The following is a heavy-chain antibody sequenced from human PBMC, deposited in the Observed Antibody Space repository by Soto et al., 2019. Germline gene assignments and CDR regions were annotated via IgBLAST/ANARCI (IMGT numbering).Heavy chain of an antibody. D-gene: IGHD6-13*01. CDR3: AREGLPGSSSYGY. J-gene: IGHJ4*02. V-gene: IGHV1-2*02. CDR2: INPNSGGT. CDR1: GYTFTGYY. Sequence: VQLVQSGAEVKKPGASVKVSCKASGYTFTGYYMHWVRQAPGQGLEWMGWINPNSGGTNYAQKFQGRVTMTRDTSISTAYMERSRLRSDDTDVYDCAREGLPGSSSYGYWGQGTLVTVSS.